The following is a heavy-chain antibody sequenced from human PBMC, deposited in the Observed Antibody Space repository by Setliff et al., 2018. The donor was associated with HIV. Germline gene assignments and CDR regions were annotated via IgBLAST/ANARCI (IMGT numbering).Heavy chain of an antibody. V-gene: IGHV3-7*04. J-gene: IGHJ3*02. CDR1: GFTFRGYW. CDR2: IKQDGSKA. D-gene: IGHD5-18*01. CDR3: ARDDSNGNTDAFDI. Sequence: GGSLRLSCAASGFTFRGYWMSWVRQAPGKGLEWVADIKQDGSKAYYMDSVKGRFTISRDNPKNSLYLQMTSLRAEDTAVYYCARDDSNGNTDAFDIWGQGTTVTVS.